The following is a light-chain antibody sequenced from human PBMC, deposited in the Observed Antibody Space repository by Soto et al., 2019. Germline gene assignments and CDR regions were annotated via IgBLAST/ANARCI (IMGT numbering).Light chain of an antibody. V-gene: IGLV1-51*01. CDR1: SSNIGNNY. Sequence: QSVLTQPPSVSAAPGQKVTISCSGSSSNIGNNYVSWYQQLPGTAPKLLIYDNNKRPSGIPDRFSGSKSGTSATLGITGLQTGDEAHYYCGTWDSSLSTWVCGGGTKHTVL. CDR3: GTWDSSLSTWV. J-gene: IGLJ3*02. CDR2: DNN.